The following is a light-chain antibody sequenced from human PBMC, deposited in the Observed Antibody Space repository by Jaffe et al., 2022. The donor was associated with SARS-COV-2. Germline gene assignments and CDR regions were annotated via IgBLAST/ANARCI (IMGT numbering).Light chain of an antibody. CDR1: RSNIGAGYD. CDR3: QSYDSSLSGYV. CDR2: GNN. Sequence: QSVLTQPPSVSGAPGQRVTISCTGSRSNIGAGYDVHWYQQLPGTAPKLLIYGNNNRPSGVPDRFSDSKSDTSASLAISGLQAEDEADYYCQSYDSSLSGYVFGTGTKVTVL. V-gene: IGLV1-40*01. J-gene: IGLJ1*01.